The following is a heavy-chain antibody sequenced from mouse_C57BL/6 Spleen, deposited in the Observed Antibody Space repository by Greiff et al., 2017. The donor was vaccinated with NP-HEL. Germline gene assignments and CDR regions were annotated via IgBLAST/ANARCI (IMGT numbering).Heavy chain of an antibody. Sequence: QVQLQQSGSELRSPGSSVKLSCKDFDSEVYPIAYMSWVRQKPGHGFEWIGGILPSIGRTIYGEKFEDKATLDADTLSNTAYLELNSLTSEDSAIYYCARRLRGSSYDYAMDYWGQGTSVTVSS. V-gene: IGHV15-2*01. CDR1: DSEVYPIAY. CDR3: ARRLRGSSYDYAMDY. J-gene: IGHJ4*01. D-gene: IGHD1-1*01. CDR2: ILPSIGRT.